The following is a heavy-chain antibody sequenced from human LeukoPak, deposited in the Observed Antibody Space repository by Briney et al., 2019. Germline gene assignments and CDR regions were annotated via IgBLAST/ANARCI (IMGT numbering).Heavy chain of an antibody. D-gene: IGHD3-22*01. CDR1: GFTFSSYG. Sequence: PGGSLRLSCAASGFTFSSYGMHWVRQAPGKGLEWVAVIWYDGSNKYYADSVKGRFTISRDNSKNTLYLQMNSLRAEDTAVYYCAREGYYDSSGYSLDPADYWAQGPLVTVSS. CDR3: AREGYYDSSGYSLDPADY. CDR2: IWYDGSNK. V-gene: IGHV3-33*01. J-gene: IGHJ4*02.